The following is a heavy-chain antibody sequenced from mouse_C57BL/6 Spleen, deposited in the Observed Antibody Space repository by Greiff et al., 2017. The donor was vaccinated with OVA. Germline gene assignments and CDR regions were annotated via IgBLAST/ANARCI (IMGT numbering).Heavy chain of an antibody. J-gene: IGHJ2*01. Sequence: VQLLESGAELVRPGTSVKMSCKASGYTFTNYWIGWAKQRPGHGLEWIGDIYPGGGYTNYNEKFKGKATLTADKSSSTAYMQFSSLTSEDSAIYYCARGYYGSSHYFDYWGQGTTLTVSS. D-gene: IGHD1-1*01. CDR1: GYTFTNYW. V-gene: IGHV1-63*01. CDR3: ARGYYGSSHYFDY. CDR2: IYPGGGYT.